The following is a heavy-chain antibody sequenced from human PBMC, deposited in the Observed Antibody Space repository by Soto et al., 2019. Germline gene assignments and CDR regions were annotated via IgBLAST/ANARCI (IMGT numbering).Heavy chain of an antibody. CDR3: ARSYVDIVATNPSGYYYYYMDV. D-gene: IGHD5-12*01. CDR1: GGNISSGGYY. CDR2: IYYSGST. V-gene: IGHV4-31*03. Sequence: PSETLSLTCTVSGGNISSGGYYWSWIRQHPGKGLEWIGYIYYSGSTYYNPSLKSRVTISVDTSKNQFSLKLSSVTAADTAVYYCARSYVDIVATNPSGYYYYYMDVWGKGTTVTVSS. J-gene: IGHJ6*03.